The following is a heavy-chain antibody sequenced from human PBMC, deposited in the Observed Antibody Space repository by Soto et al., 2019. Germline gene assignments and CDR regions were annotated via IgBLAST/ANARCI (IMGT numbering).Heavy chain of an antibody. CDR3: ARGSYDIMTGLDY. D-gene: IGHD3-9*01. Sequence: ASEPVSCMASVYTFTSYGISWVRPAPGQGLEWMGWLSAYNGNTNYAQKLQGRVTMTTDKSTSTAYMELRRLSYDGTAVYYCARGSYDIMTGLDYWGQGTMVTVSS. J-gene: IGHJ4*02. CDR1: VYTFTSYG. V-gene: IGHV1-18*01. CDR2: LSAYNGNT.